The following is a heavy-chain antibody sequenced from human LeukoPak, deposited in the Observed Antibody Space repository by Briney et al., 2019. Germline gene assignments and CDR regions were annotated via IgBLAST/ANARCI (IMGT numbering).Heavy chain of an antibody. CDR1: GFTFSSYS. CDR2: ISSSSSTI. J-gene: IGHJ4*02. D-gene: IGHD6-13*01. V-gene: IGHV3-48*04. CDR3: ARAGQGIAAAGTWD. Sequence: GGSLRLSCAASGFTFSSYSMNWVRQAPGKGLEWLSYISSSSSTIYYADSVKGRFTISRDNAKNSLYLQMNSLRAEDTAVYYCARAGQGIAAAGTWDWGQGTLVTVSS.